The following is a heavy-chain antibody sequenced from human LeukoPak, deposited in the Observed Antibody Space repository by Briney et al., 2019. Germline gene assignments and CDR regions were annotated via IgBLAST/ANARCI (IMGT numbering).Heavy chain of an antibody. CDR3: AKFNSYVMVRGAQDAFDI. CDR1: GFTFDDYA. D-gene: IGHD3-10*01. CDR2: ISWNSGSI. Sequence: GRSLRLSCAASGFTFDDYAMHWVRQAPGKGLEWVSGISWNSGSIGYADSVKGRFTISRDNAKNSLYLQMNSLRAEDTALYYCAKFNSYVMVRGAQDAFDIWGQGTMVTVSS. V-gene: IGHV3-9*01. J-gene: IGHJ3*02.